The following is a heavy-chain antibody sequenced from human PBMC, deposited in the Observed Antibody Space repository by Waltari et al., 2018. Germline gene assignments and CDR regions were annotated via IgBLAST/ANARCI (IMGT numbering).Heavy chain of an antibody. V-gene: IGHV1-69*05. Sequence: QVQLVQSGAEVKKPGSSVKVSCKASGGTFSSYAISWVRQAPGQGLEWMGGISPIVGTANYAQKFQGRDTITTDESTSTAYMELSSLRAEDTAVYYCAIALRGWLVRDYYYYGMDVWGQGTTVTVSS. CDR3: AIALRGWLVRDYYYYGMDV. D-gene: IGHD6-19*01. CDR1: GGTFSSYA. J-gene: IGHJ6*02. CDR2: ISPIVGTA.